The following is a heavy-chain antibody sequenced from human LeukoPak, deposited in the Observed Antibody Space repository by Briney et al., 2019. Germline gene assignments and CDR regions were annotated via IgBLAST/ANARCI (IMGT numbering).Heavy chain of an antibody. Sequence: GGSLRLSCAASGFTLSSYAMSWVRQAPGKGLEWVSAISGSGGSTYYADSVNGRFTISRDNSKNTLYLQMNSLRAEDTAVYYCATNPKYSSYYWGQGTLVTVSS. V-gene: IGHV3-23*01. CDR2: ISGSGGST. CDR1: GFTLSSYA. J-gene: IGHJ4*02. D-gene: IGHD6-6*01. CDR3: ATNPKYSSYY.